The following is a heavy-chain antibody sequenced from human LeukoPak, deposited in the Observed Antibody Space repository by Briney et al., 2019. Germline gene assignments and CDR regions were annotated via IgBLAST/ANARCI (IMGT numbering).Heavy chain of an antibody. Sequence: PSETLSLTCAVYGGSFSGYYWSWIRQPPGKGLEWIGEINHSGSTNYNPSLKSRVTISVDTSKNQFSLKLSSVTAADTAVYYCARGVYDYVWGSYRKPHFDYWGRGTLVTVSS. D-gene: IGHD3-16*02. J-gene: IGHJ4*02. CDR3: ARGVYDYVWGSYRKPHFDY. V-gene: IGHV4-34*01. CDR2: INHSGST. CDR1: GGSFSGYY.